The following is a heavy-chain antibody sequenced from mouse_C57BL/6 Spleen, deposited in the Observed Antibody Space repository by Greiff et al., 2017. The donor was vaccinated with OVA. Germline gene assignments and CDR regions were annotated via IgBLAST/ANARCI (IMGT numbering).Heavy chain of an antibody. Sequence: QVQLHQPGAELVRPGSSVHLSCKASGYTFTSYWLDWVKQRPGQGLEWIGNLYPSDSETHSNQKFKDKPTLPVDKSSSAAYMQLSSLTAEDSAVYDCTTITTVPFAYWGKGTLVTVSA. CDR1: GYTFTSYW. D-gene: IGHD1-1*01. V-gene: IGHV1-61*01. J-gene: IGHJ3*01. CDR3: TTITTVPFAY. CDR2: LYPSDSET.